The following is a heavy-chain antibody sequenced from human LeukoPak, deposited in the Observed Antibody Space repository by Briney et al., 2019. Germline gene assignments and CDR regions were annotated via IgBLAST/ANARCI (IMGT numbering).Heavy chain of an antibody. D-gene: IGHD3-22*01. J-gene: IGHJ6*03. CDR1: GFTFSSYS. CDR2: ISSSSSYI. Sequence: PGGSLRLSCAASGFTFSSYSMNWVRQAPGKGPEWVSSISSSSSYIYYADSVKGRFTISRDNAKNSLYLQMNSLRAEDTAVYYWSCCDSNTSLYYDYDMDVWGKGTTVTVSS. CDR3: SCCDSNTSLYYDYDMDV. V-gene: IGHV3-21*01.